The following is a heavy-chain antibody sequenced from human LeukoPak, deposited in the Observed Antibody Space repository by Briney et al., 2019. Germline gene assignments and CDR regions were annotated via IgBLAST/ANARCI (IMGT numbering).Heavy chain of an antibody. CDR1: GYSFNDKY. V-gene: IGHV1-2*02. CDR3: ARERYDILTVDY. D-gene: IGHD3-9*01. CDR2: INPNSGGT. J-gene: IGHJ4*02. Sequence: ASVKVSCKASGYSFNDKYLHWVRQAPGQGLEWMGSINPNSGGTNYAQKFQGRVTMTRDTSISTAYMELSRLRSDDTAVYYCARERYDILTVDYWGQGTLVTVSS.